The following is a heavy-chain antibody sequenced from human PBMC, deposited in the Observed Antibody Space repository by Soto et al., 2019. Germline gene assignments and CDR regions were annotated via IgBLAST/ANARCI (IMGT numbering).Heavy chain of an antibody. Sequence: PGGSLRLSCAASGFTFSSYAMHWVRQAPGKGLEWVAVISSDGTKRYYADSVKGRFTISRDNSKNTLFLQMNSLRTEDTAVYYCARDEYYDPSGPPYDYWGQGSLVTVSS. V-gene: IGHV3-30-3*01. CDR2: ISSDGTKR. CDR1: GFTFSSYA. J-gene: IGHJ4*02. CDR3: ARDEYYDPSGPPYDY. D-gene: IGHD3-16*01.